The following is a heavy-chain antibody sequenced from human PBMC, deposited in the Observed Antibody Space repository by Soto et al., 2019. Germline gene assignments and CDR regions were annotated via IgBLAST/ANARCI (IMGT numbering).Heavy chain of an antibody. J-gene: IGHJ6*03. CDR3: ARLLTLAGWGCCMDV. D-gene: IGHD6-19*01. Sequence: QVQLQESGPGLVKPSETLSLTCSVSGVSISSYYWSWIRQPPGKGLEYIGCGYPSGDTTYSPSLNSRVTTSIDTSKDPLTLRLTSLTAAYTAGYYCARLLTLAGWGCCMDVWGRGKTGTVS. V-gene: IGHV4-59*12. CDR1: GVSISSYY. CDR2: GYPSGDT.